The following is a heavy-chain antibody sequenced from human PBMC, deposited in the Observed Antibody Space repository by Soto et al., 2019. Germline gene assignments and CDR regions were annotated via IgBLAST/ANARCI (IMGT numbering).Heavy chain of an antibody. J-gene: IGHJ4*02. CDR3: ASRDPGTSVDY. Sequence: NPSETLSLTCAVSGGSFTSNNWWTRVRQPPGQGLEWIGEIYRTGSTNYNPSLKSRVTISLDKSENQFSLKVTSLTAADTAVYYCASRDPGTSVDYWGQGTLVTVSS. V-gene: IGHV4-4*02. CDR2: IYRTGST. D-gene: IGHD1-7*01. CDR1: GGSFTSNNW.